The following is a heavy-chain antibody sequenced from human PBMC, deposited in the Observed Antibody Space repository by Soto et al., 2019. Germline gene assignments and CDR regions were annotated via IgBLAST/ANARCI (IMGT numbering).Heavy chain of an antibody. CDR3: AKDLADHYYDSSGKYAFDI. CDR1: GFTFDDYA. Sequence: GGSLRLSCAASGFTFDDYAMHWVRQAPGKGLEWVSGISWNSGSIGYADSVKGRFTISRDNAKNSLYLQMNSLRAEDTALYYCAKDLADHYYDSSGKYAFDIWGQGTMVTVSS. V-gene: IGHV3-9*01. J-gene: IGHJ3*02. CDR2: ISWNSGSI. D-gene: IGHD3-22*01.